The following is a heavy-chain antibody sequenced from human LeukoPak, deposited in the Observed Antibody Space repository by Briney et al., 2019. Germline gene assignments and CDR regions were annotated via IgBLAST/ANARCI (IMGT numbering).Heavy chain of an antibody. CDR1: GFTFSNYW. Sequence: GGSLRLSCAASGFTFSNYWMSWVRQAPGKGLEWVASIRHDGSVSHYVDTVKGRFTISRDNTKNSLFLQMNSLRAEDTAVYYCAKDRRDGYNWYYFDYWGQGTLVTVSS. D-gene: IGHD5-24*01. J-gene: IGHJ4*02. CDR2: IRHDGSVS. V-gene: IGHV3-7*03. CDR3: AKDRRDGYNWYYFDY.